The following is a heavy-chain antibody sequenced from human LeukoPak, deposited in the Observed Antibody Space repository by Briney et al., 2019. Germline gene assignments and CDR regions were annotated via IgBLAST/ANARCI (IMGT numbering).Heavy chain of an antibody. V-gene: IGHV3-9*01. J-gene: IGHJ4*02. CDR3: AKDITRQLVYRDY. D-gene: IGHD6-13*01. CDR1: GFTFDDYA. Sequence: QPGGSLRLSCAASGFTFDDYAIHWVRQAPGKGLEWVSGISWNSGSIGYADSVKGRFTISRDNAKNSLYLQMNSLRAEDTALYYCAKDITRQLVYRDYWGQGTLVTVSS. CDR2: ISWNSGSI.